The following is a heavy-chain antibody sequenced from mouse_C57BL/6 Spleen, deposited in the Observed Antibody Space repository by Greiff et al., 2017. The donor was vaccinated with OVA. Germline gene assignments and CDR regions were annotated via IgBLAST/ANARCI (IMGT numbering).Heavy chain of an antibody. Sequence: EVQLQQSGPELVKPGASVKISCKASGYSFTGYYMNWVKQSPEKSLEWIGEINPSTGGTTYNQKFKAKATLTVDKSSSTAYMQLKSLTSEDSAVYYCARNDYVYWGQGTTLTVSS. J-gene: IGHJ2*01. V-gene: IGHV1-42*01. CDR3: ARNDYVY. D-gene: IGHD2-4*01. CDR2: INPSTGGT. CDR1: GYSFTGYY.